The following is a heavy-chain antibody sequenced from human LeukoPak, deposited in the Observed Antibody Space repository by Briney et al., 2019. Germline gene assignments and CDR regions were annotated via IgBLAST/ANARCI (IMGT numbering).Heavy chain of an antibody. CDR2: ISYDGSNK. CDR1: GFTFSSYA. J-gene: IGHJ6*02. D-gene: IGHD6-13*01. CDR3: ARGRLVYSSSWPYHYYYGMDV. V-gene: IGHV3-30*04. Sequence: GGSLRLSCAASGFTFSSYAMHWVRQAPGKGLEWVAVISYDGSNKYYADSVKGRFTISRDNSKNTLYLQMNSLRAEDTAVYYCARGRLVYSSSWPYHYYYGMDVWGQGTTVTVSS.